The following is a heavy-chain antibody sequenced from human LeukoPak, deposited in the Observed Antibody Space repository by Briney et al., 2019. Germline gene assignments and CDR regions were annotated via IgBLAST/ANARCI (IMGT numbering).Heavy chain of an antibody. J-gene: IGHJ5*02. CDR1: GGSISSYY. CDR2: IYYSGST. V-gene: IGHV4-59*01. D-gene: IGHD1-14*01. CDR3: ARGQTVDNWFDP. Sequence: SETLSLTCTVSGGSISSYYWSWIRQPPGKGLEWIGYIYYSGSTNYNPSLKSRVTISVDTSKNQFSLKLSSVTAADTAVYYCARGQTVDNWFDPWGQGTLVTVSS.